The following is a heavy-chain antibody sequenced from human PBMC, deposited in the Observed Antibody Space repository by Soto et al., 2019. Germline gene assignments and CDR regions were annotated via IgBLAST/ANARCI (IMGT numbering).Heavy chain of an antibody. CDR2: IYPGDSDT. Sequence: PGERLKIACKGSGYDFTHYCIAWVRQTPGKGLEWMWVIYPGDSDTKYSPSFQGQVTIPADTSIDTAYLQRSSLKASDTAIYYCARAVGYSDASDSYSLGHWGQGTMVNVSS. J-gene: IGHJ1*01. CDR1: GYDFTHYC. CDR3: ARAVGYSDASDSYSLGH. D-gene: IGHD5-18*01. V-gene: IGHV5-51*01.